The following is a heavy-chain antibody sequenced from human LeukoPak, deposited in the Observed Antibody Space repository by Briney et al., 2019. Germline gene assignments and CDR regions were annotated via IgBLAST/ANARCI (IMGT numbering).Heavy chain of an antibody. CDR1: GGSISSSSYY. V-gene: IGHV4-39*01. Sequence: SETLSLTCTVSGGSISSSSYYWGWVRQPPGQGLEWIGTIYYSGTSYYNPSLKSRVTISADTSRNQLSLKLSAVTAADTAMYYCARQDRFYDVLPGYYMDYWGLGTLVTVSS. CDR2: IYYSGTS. CDR3: ARQDRFYDVLPGYYMDY. D-gene: IGHD3-9*01. J-gene: IGHJ4*02.